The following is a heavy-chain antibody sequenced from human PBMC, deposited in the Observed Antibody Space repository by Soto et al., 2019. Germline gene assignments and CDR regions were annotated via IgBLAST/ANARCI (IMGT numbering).Heavy chain of an antibody. CDR2: ILPMLGTA. CDR1: GDTVSSYG. V-gene: IGHV1-69*12. CDR3: ARGGYIPRGYYYGMDV. D-gene: IGHD3-22*01. Sequence: QVHLVQSGAEVKKPGSSVRVSCKASGDTVSSYGIIWVRQAPGQGLECMGGILPMLGTANYAQKFKGRVTINAVESTSTTYMELSSLRPEDTAIYYCARGGYIPRGYYYGMDVWGQGTPVTVSS. J-gene: IGHJ6*02.